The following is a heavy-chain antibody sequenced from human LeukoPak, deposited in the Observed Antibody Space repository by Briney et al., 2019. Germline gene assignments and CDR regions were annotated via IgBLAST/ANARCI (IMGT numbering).Heavy chain of an antibody. CDR2: IYYSGST. CDR3: ARYSYGPTDAFDI. Sequence: SETLSLTCTVSGGSISSYYWSWIRQPPGKGLEWIGYIYYSGSTNYNPSLKSRVTISVDTSKNQFSLKLSSVTAADTAMYYCARYSYGPTDAFDIWGQGTMVTVSS. CDR1: GGSISSYY. V-gene: IGHV4-59*01. J-gene: IGHJ3*02. D-gene: IGHD5-18*01.